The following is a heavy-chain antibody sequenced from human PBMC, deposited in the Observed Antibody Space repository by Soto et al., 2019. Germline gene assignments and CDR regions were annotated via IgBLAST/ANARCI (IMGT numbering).Heavy chain of an antibody. CDR1: GYSISSGGYY. CDR2: IYYSGRT. V-gene: IGHV4-31*03. CDR3: AGDRRGDIYGFGYGMDV. J-gene: IGHJ6*02. Sequence: SETLSLTCTVSGYSISSGGYYWSWIRQHPGKGLEWIGYIYYSGRTYYNPSLKSRVTISVDTSKNQFYLKLSSVTAADTAVYYCAGDRRGDIYGFGYGMDVWGQGTTVTVSS. D-gene: IGHD5-18*01.